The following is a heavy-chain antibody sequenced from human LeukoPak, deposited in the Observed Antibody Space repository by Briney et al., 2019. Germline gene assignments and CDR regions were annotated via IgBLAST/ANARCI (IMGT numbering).Heavy chain of an antibody. CDR3: ASAMMGFDSSGYYTAAYFEH. J-gene: IGHJ4*02. CDR1: GMMFSSYE. D-gene: IGHD3-22*01. Sequence: GGSLRLSCSASGMMFSSYEMYWVRQAPGKGLEWVSYISSSGNTRNYADSVKGRFTISRDNAKKTLHLQMNSLRGDDTAIYYCASAMMGFDSSGYYTAAYFEHWGQGTRVTVSS. V-gene: IGHV3-48*03. CDR2: ISSSGNTR.